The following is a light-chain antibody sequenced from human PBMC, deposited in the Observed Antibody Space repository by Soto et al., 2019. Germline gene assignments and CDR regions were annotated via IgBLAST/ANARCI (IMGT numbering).Light chain of an antibody. V-gene: IGLV1-44*01. CDR2: TNN. CDR1: XSNIGSDT. Sequence: QSVLTQPPSASGTPGQRVTISXXGGXSNIGSDTVNWYQHPPGTAPKLLIYTNNQRPSGVPDRFSGSKSGTSASLTISGLQSEDEAEYYCASWDDSLNGYVFGTGTKLTVL. J-gene: IGLJ1*01. CDR3: ASWDDSLNGYV.